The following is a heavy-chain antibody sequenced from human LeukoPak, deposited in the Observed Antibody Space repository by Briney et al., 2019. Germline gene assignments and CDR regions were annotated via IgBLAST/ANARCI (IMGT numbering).Heavy chain of an antibody. Sequence: GGSLRLSCAASGFTFSDYYMGWIRQAPGKGLEWVSYIRSSGDTIYYADSMRGRFTVSRDNAKNSLYLQMNSLRAEDTALYYCTKDSGGLRYFDWLPFDYWGQGTLVTVSS. J-gene: IGHJ4*02. CDR2: IRSSGDTI. CDR3: TKDSGGLRYFDWLPFDY. V-gene: IGHV3-11*01. D-gene: IGHD3-9*01. CDR1: GFTFSDYY.